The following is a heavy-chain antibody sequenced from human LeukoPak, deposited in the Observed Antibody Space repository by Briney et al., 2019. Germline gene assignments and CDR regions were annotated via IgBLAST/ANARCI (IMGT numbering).Heavy chain of an antibody. CDR3: AREYDSGYYFDY. CDR1: GVTVSSNF. D-gene: IGHD3-22*01. CDR2: IYRGGET. J-gene: IGHJ4*02. Sequence: PGGSLRLSCAASGVTVSSNFMSWVRQAPGKGLEWVSVIYRGGETYYADSVKGRFTISRDNSKNTLYPQMTSLRVEDTAVYYCAREYDSGYYFDYWGQGTLVTVSS. V-gene: IGHV3-53*01.